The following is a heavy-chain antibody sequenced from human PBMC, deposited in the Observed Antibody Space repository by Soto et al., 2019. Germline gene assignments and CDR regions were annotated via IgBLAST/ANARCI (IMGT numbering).Heavy chain of an antibody. Sequence: ASVKVSCKASGYTFTGYYMHWVRQAPGQGLEWMGWINPNSGGTNYAQKFQGRVTMTRDTSISTAYMELSRLRSDDTAVYYCAARSWDYYYYGMHVCGPGTTVTVYS. D-gene: IGHD3-16*01. CDR3: AARSWDYYYYGMHV. J-gene: IGHJ6*02. V-gene: IGHV1-2*02. CDR2: INPNSGGT. CDR1: GYTFTGYY.